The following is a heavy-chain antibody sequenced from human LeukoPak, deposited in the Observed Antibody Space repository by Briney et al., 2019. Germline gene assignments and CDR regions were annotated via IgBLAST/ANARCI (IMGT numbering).Heavy chain of an antibody. CDR2: VNSDGSST. CDR3: ARRDTESFYYYMDV. V-gene: IGHV3-74*01. CDR1: GFTFSRYW. J-gene: IGHJ6*03. Sequence: GGSLRLSCAASGFTFSRYWMHWVRQAPGKGLVWVSRVNSDGSSTSYADSVKGRFTISRDNAKNSLYLQMDSLRAEDTAIYYCARRDTESFYYYMDVWGKGTTVTVSS.